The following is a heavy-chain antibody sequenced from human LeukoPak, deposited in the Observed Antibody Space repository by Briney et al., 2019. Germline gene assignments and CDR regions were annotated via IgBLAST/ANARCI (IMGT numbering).Heavy chain of an antibody. Sequence: GGSLRLSCAASGFTFSNYAMSWVRQAPGKGLEWVSVISGSGGSTYYADSVKGRFTIFRDKPRNTLYLQLNSLRAEDTAVYYCAKGGWIPYHFDYWGQGSLVTVSS. V-gene: IGHV3-23*01. CDR3: AKGGWIPYHFDY. CDR1: GFTFSNYA. D-gene: IGHD6-19*01. J-gene: IGHJ4*02. CDR2: ISGSGGST.